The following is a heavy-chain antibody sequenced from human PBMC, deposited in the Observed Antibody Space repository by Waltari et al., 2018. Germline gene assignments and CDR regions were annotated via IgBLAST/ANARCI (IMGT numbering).Heavy chain of an antibody. CDR1: GYSISSGYY. CDR2: IYHSGST. V-gene: IGHV4-38-2*01. CDR3: ASQESGYYFAEYYFDY. D-gene: IGHD3-22*01. Sequence: QVQLQESGPGLVKPSETLSLTCAVSGYSISSGYYWGWIRQPPGKGLEWIGSIYHSGSTYYNPSLKGRVTISVDTSKNQFSLKLSSVTAADTAVYYCASQESGYYFAEYYFDYWGQGTLVTVSS. J-gene: IGHJ4*02.